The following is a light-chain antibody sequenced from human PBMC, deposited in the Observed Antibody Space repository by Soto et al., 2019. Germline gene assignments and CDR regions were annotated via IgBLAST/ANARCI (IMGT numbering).Light chain of an antibody. CDR2: ATS. CDR1: RSVSSSY. J-gene: IGKJ4*01. CDR3: QQYGTVMT. V-gene: IGKV3-20*01. Sequence: VLTQSPGTLSLSPGQSATLSCRTSRSVSSSYIAWYQHKPGQAPRLLIYATSSRATGIPDRFSGRGSGTDFTLTISRLEPEDSSVYYCQQYGTVMTFGGGTKVEIK.